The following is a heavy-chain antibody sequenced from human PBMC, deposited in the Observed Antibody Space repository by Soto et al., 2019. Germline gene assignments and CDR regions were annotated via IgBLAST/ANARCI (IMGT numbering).Heavy chain of an antibody. CDR3: SGGVGDAF. Sequence: EVHLVESGGGLVQTGGSLRLSCAIFESTVSRDWMNWVRQAPGKGLEWVAHINQDGSEKYYVDSVKGRFTISRDNAKKSLYLQMTRPRPADTAMYYCSGGVGDAFWGQGTLVTVSS. V-gene: IGHV3-7*04. D-gene: IGHD1-26*01. CDR2: INQDGSEK. CDR1: ESTVSRDW. J-gene: IGHJ4*02.